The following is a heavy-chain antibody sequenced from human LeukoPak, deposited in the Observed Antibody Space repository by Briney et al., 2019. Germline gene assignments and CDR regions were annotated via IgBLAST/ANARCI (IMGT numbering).Heavy chain of an antibody. D-gene: IGHD2-21*01. J-gene: IGHJ4*02. CDR1: GFTFTNHA. V-gene: IGHV3-23*01. Sequence: GGSLRLSCAASGFTFTNHAMSWVRQAPGKGLQWVSVISGGGRTTEYADSVKGRFTISRDNSKNTLSLQMNSLRVEDTAIYYCAKSVVVKRYFDSWGQGTLVTVSS. CDR3: AKSVVVKRYFDS. CDR2: ISGGGRTT.